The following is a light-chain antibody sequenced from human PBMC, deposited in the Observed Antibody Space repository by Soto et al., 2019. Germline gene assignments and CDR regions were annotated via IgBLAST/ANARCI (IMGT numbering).Light chain of an antibody. CDR3: QQYTDWPRT. J-gene: IGKJ1*01. CDR1: QNINAN. Sequence: EIVMTQSPATLSVSPGEGVTLSCRASQNINANLAWYQQRPGQAPRLLIYGASGRATGTPARFSGSGSGTEFTLTISSLQSEDFGGYFFQQYTDWPRTFGLGTKVETK. CDR2: GAS. V-gene: IGKV3-15*01.